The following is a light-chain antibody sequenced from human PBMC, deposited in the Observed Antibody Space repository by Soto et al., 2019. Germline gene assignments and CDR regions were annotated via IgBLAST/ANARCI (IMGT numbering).Light chain of an antibody. CDR3: QQRSNWPIT. V-gene: IGKV3-11*01. CDR1: QSVYSY. J-gene: IGKJ5*01. CDR2: DAS. Sequence: EIVLTQSPDSLSLSPGERATLSCRASQSVYSYLAWYQQKPGQAPRLLIYDASNRATGIPARFSGSGSGTDFTLTISSLEPEDFALYYCQQRSNWPITFGQGTRLEIK.